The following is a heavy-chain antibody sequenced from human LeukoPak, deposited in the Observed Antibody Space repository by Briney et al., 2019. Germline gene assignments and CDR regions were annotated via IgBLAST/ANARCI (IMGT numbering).Heavy chain of an antibody. CDR2: INPSGGST. V-gene: IGHV1-46*01. CDR1: GYTFTSYY. J-gene: IGHJ4*02. D-gene: IGHD3-22*01. Sequence: ASVKVSCKASGYTFTSYYMHWVRQAPGQGLEWMGIINPSGGSTSYAQKFQGRVTMTRDTSTSTVYMEPSSLRSEDTAVYYCARDLYDSSGYYYGSFGYWGQGTLVTVSS. CDR3: ARDLYDSSGYYYGSFGY.